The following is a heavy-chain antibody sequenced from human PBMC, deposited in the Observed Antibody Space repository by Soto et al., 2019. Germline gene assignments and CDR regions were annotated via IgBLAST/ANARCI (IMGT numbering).Heavy chain of an antibody. J-gene: IGHJ6*02. V-gene: IGHV3-21*01. Sequence: GGSLRLSCAASGFTFSSYSMNWVRQAPGKGLEWVSSISSSSSYIYYADSVKGRFTISRDNAMNSLYLQMNSLRAEDTAVYYCARRPLGIAAAGTDYYYYGMDVWGQGTTVTVS. CDR1: GFTFSSYS. CDR2: ISSSSSYI. D-gene: IGHD6-13*01. CDR3: ARRPLGIAAAGTDYYYYGMDV.